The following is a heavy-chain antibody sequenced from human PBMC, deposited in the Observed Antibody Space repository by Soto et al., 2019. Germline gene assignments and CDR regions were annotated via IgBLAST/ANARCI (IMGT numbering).Heavy chain of an antibody. CDR1: GFDFSDHG. J-gene: IGHJ6*02. Sequence: GGALRLSCAASGFDFSDHGMHWVRQAPGEGLEWVTVISYDGTAKYYKESVKGRFTTSRDNSKKTLYLQIDSLRVEDTAVYYCAKDEGRFLRNYFNYGIDVWGLGTTVTVSS. CDR3: AKDEGRFLRNYFNYGIDV. D-gene: IGHD3-3*01. CDR2: ISYDGTAK. V-gene: IGHV3-33*03.